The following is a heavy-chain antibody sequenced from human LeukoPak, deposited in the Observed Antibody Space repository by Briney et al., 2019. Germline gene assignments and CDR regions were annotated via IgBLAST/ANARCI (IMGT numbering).Heavy chain of an antibody. V-gene: IGHV4-59*01. Sequence: PSETLSLTCTVSGGSISGYYCSWIRQPPGKRLEWIGYIYYSGGTNYNPSLKSRVTMSVDTSKNQFSLKLTSVTAADTAVYYCARTGYSSGWYFDYWGQGTLVTVSS. D-gene: IGHD6-19*01. J-gene: IGHJ4*02. CDR3: ARTGYSSGWYFDY. CDR2: IYYSGGT. CDR1: GGSISGYY.